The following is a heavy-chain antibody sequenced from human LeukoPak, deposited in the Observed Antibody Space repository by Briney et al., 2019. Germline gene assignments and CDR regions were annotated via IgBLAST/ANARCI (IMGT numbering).Heavy chain of an antibody. CDR3: AKDRATFYYDRSGDYFEY. J-gene: IGHJ4*02. CDR1: GFIFSSYG. CDR2: ISLDGSNT. V-gene: IGHV3-30*18. D-gene: IGHD3-22*01. Sequence: GMSLRLSCAASGFIFSSYGMHWVRQAPGKGLEWVAVISLDGSNTYYADSVKGRFTISRDNSKNTLYLQMSSLRAEDTAVYYCAKDRATFYYDRSGDYFEYWGQGTLVPVSS.